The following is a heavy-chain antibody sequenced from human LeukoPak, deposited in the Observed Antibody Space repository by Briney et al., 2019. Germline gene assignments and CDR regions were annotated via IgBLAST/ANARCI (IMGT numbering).Heavy chain of an antibody. Sequence: SQTLSLTCTVSGGSISSGSYYWSWIRQPAGKGLEWIGRIYTSGSTNYNPSLKSRVTISVDTSKDQFSLNLNSVTAADTAVYYCARDVRPLIHAFDIWGQGTVVTVSS. V-gene: IGHV4-61*02. J-gene: IGHJ3*02. CDR3: ARDVRPLIHAFDI. CDR1: GGSISSGSYY. CDR2: IYTSGST.